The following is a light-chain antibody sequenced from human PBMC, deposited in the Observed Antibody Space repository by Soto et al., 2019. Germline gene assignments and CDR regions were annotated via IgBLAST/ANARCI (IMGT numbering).Light chain of an antibody. V-gene: IGKV3-11*01. CDR2: DAY. CDR1: QSFRGL. Sequence: EVVLPKTPVTLSLSPGERATLSCRASQSFRGLLAWYQQKPGQAPRLLIYDAYNRATGIPPRFSGSGSGTDFTLTISSLEPEDSALYYCQQRPMWPITFGQGARLEIK. CDR3: QQRPMWPIT. J-gene: IGKJ5*01.